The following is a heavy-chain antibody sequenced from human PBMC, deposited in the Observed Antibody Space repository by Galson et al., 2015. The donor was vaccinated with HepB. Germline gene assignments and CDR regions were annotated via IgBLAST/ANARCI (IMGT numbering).Heavy chain of an antibody. CDR1: GFTFSNAW. CDR3: TTVRLYFRGATGGHFDY. Sequence: SLRLSCAASGFTFSNAWMSWVRQAPGKGLEWVGRIKSKTDGGTTDYAAPVKGRFTISRDDSKNTLYLQMNSLKTEDTAVYYCTTVRLYFRGATGGHFDYWGQGTLVTVSS. V-gene: IGHV3-15*01. D-gene: IGHD1-26*01. CDR2: IKSKTDGGTT. J-gene: IGHJ4*02.